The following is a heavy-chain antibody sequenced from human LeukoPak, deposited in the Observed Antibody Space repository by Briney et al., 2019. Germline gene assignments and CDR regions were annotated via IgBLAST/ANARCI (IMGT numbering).Heavy chain of an antibody. Sequence: SQTLSLTCAISGDSVSSNSAAWNWIRQSPSKGLEWLGRTYYRSKWYNDYAVSVKSRITINPDTSKNQFSLQLNSVTPEDTAVYYCARERVLRFLEWTYALDYWGQGTLVTVSS. CDR2: TYYRSKWYN. J-gene: IGHJ4*02. CDR3: ARERVLRFLEWTYALDY. D-gene: IGHD3-3*01. V-gene: IGHV6-1*01. CDR1: GDSVSSNSAA.